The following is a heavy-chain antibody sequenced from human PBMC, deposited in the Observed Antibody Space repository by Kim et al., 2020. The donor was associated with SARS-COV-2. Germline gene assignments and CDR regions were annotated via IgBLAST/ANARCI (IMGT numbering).Heavy chain of an antibody. D-gene: IGHD2-15*01. Sequence: GGSLRLSCAASGFTVSSNYMSWVRQARGKGLEWVSVIYSGGSTYYADSVKGRFTISRDNSKNTLYLQMNSLRAEDTAVYYCARVKYCSGGSCYYFDYWGQGTLVTVSS. V-gene: IGHV3-53*01. J-gene: IGHJ4*02. CDR2: IYSGGST. CDR3: ARVKYCSGGSCYYFDY. CDR1: GFTVSSNY.